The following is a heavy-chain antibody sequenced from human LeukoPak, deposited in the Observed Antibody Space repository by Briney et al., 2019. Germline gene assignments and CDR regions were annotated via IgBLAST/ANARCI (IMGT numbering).Heavy chain of an antibody. CDR1: GFPFSLFA. CDR3: AKALYYYDSSGYYPSRPFDY. Sequence: GGSLRLSCAASGFPFSLFAVICVRHAPGRGLEWFSTISGSGDSTYYEDHGKDRFSISRDNSKDTLYLQMNSLRAEDTAVYYCAKALYYYDSSGYYPSRPFDYWGQGTLVTVSS. J-gene: IGHJ4*02. V-gene: IGHV3-23*01. D-gene: IGHD3-22*01. CDR2: ISGSGDST.